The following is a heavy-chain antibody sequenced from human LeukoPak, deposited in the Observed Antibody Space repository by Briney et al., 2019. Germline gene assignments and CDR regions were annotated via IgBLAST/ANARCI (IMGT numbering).Heavy chain of an antibody. D-gene: IGHD5-24*01. Sequence: GGSLRLSCAASGFTFSSYSMNWVRQAPGKGLEWVSYISSSSSTIYYADSVKGRFTISRDNAKNSLYLQMNSLRAEDTAVYYCARGRDGYNYWADYWGQGTLVTVSS. CDR3: ARGRDGYNYWADY. CDR1: GFTFSSYS. J-gene: IGHJ4*02. CDR2: ISSSSSTI. V-gene: IGHV3-48*04.